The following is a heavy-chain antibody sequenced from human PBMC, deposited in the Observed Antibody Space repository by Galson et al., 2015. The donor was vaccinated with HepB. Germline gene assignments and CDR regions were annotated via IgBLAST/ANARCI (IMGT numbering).Heavy chain of an antibody. J-gene: IGHJ1*01. CDR3: ARGGPWFGERTEYFQN. Sequence: SLRLSCAASGFTFRSQSMNWVRQAPGKGLEWISYISSSSSTIYYADSVKGRFIVSRDNARMSVFLQMNSLRGEDTAVYYCARGGPWFGERTEYFQNWGRGTLVTVSS. CDR2: ISSSSSTI. D-gene: IGHD3-10*01. CDR1: GFTFRSQS. V-gene: IGHV3-48*04.